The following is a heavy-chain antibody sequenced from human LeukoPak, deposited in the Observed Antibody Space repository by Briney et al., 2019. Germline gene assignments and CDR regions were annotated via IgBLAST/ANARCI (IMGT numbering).Heavy chain of an antibody. CDR3: ARYIASAFNWFDP. D-gene: IGHD6-13*01. J-gene: IGHJ5*02. V-gene: IGHV4-39*07. CDR1: SGSISTSNYY. CDR2: IHHSGSA. Sequence: SETLSLTCTVSSGSISTSNYYWGWVRQPPGKALEWIGAIHHSGSADYNPSLKSRVTISLDTSKNQFSLNLSSVTAADTAIYYCARYIASAFNWFDPWGQGTLVTVSS.